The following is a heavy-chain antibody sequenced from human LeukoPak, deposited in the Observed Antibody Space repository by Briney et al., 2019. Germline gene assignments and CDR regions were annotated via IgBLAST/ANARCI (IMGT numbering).Heavy chain of an antibody. CDR3: AKSVLSLYYYGSGNDG. V-gene: IGHV3-9*01. J-gene: IGHJ4*02. CDR2: IGWNSVTT. CDR1: GFSFDDFS. D-gene: IGHD3-10*01. Sequence: GRSLRLSCAASGFSFDDFSMHWVRQAPGKGLEWVSGIGWNSVTTGYADSVKGRFTISRDNARSSLYLQMNSLRAEDTALYYCAKSVLSLYYYGSGNDGWGQGTLVTVSS.